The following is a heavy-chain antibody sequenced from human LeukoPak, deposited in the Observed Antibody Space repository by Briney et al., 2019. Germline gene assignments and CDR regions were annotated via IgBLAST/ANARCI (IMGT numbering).Heavy chain of an antibody. CDR2: IYWDDDK. J-gene: IGHJ4*02. Sequence: ESGPTLVKPTQTLTLTCTFSGFSLTTSGEAVGWFRQPPGEALEWLALIYWDDDKRYNTSLKSRLIITKDTSKNQVVLTMTNLDPVDTATCYCAHKGRLRLGEFTYWGQGTLLTVSS. CDR3: AHKGRLRLGEFTY. V-gene: IGHV2-5*02. CDR1: GFSLTTSGEA. D-gene: IGHD3-16*01.